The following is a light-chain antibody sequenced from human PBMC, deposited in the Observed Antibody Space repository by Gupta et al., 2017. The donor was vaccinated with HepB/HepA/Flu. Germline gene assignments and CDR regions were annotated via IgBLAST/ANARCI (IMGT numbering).Light chain of an antibody. CDR3: SSYRSSSTPGGV. Sequence: QSALTQPASVSGSPGQSITISCTGTSSDVGGYNYVSWYQQHPGKAPKFMIYDVSNRPSGVSNRFSGSKSGNTAYLTISGLQAEDEAEYYGSSYRSSSTPGGVFGTGTKVTVL. CDR2: DVS. J-gene: IGLJ1*01. CDR1: SSDVGGYNY. V-gene: IGLV2-14*01.